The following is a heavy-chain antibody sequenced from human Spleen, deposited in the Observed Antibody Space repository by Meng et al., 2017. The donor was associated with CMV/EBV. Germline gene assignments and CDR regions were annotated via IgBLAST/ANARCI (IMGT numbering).Heavy chain of an antibody. J-gene: IGHJ4*02. CDR2: ISSSGSSI. D-gene: IGHD3-3*01. CDR1: GFTVSSNY. CDR3: ARVIFGVVTFDY. V-gene: IGHV3-11*01. Sequence: GGSLRLSCAASGFTVSSNYMSWVRQAPGKGLEWVSYISSSGSSIYYANSLKGRFTISRDNAKNSLYLQMNSLRAEDTAVYYCARVIFGVVTFDYWGQGTLVTVSS.